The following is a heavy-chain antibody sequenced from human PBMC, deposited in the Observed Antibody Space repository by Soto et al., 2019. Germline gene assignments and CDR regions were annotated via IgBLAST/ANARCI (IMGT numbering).Heavy chain of an antibody. CDR2: IYHSGST. V-gene: IGHV4-4*02. CDR3: ATNSYYSLGV. J-gene: IGHJ6*02. CDR1: SGSISSAHW. Sequence: QVQLQESGPGLVKPSGTLSLTCAVSSGSISSAHWWNWVRQPPGKGLEWIGEIYHSGSTNYNPSLKSRVTVSVDKSMNQFSLKLTSVTAADTAEYYCATNSYYSLGVWGQGTTVTVSS.